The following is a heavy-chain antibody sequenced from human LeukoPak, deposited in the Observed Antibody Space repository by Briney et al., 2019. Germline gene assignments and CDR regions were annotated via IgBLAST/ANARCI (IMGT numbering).Heavy chain of an antibody. D-gene: IGHD1-20*01. Sequence: PGRSLRLSCAASGFTFSSYGMHWVRQAPGKGLEWVSYIDPSGTALYYADSVKGRFTVSRDNGKNSLSLQLRSLRAEDTALYYCARAAYNWNWGQGTLVTVSS. CDR1: GFTFSSYG. CDR2: IDPSGTAL. J-gene: IGHJ4*02. CDR3: ARAAYNWN. V-gene: IGHV3-48*04.